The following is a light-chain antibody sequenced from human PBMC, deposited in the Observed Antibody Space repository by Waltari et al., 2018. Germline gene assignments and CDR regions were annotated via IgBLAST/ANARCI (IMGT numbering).Light chain of an antibody. J-gene: IGLJ2*01. CDR3: SSYTSSSTLV. CDR1: SSDVGGYNY. V-gene: IGLV2-14*01. Sequence: QSALTQPASVSGSPGQSITISCTGTSSDVGGYNYVSWYHQHPAKAPKFMVYEVSNRPSGVSNRFSGAKSGNTASRTISGLKAEDEADYYCSSYTSSSTLVFGGGTKLTVL. CDR2: EVS.